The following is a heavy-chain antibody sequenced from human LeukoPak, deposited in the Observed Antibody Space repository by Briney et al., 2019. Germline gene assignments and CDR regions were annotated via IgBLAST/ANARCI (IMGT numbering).Heavy chain of an antibody. CDR3: ARGYYWNHESASHPIHFDY. Sequence: SETLSLTCTVSGGSISSSSYYWGWIRQPPGKGLEWIGSIYYSGSTYYNPSLKSRVTTSVDTSKNQFSLKLSSVTAADTAVYYCARGYYWNHESASHPIHFDYWGQGTLVTVSS. D-gene: IGHD1-1*01. J-gene: IGHJ4*02. V-gene: IGHV4-39*07. CDR2: IYYSGST. CDR1: GGSISSSSYY.